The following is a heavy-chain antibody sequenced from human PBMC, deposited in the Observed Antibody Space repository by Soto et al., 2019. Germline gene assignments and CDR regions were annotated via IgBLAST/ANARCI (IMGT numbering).Heavy chain of an antibody. V-gene: IGHV1-69*13. D-gene: IGHD2-15*01. J-gene: IGHJ6*02. CDR3: HSDIVVVVAANGYGMDV. CDR1: GGTFSSYA. CDR2: IIPIFGTA. Sequence: ASVKVSCKASGGTFSSYAISWVRQAPGQGLERMGGIIPIFGTANYAQKFQGRVTITADESTSTAYMELGSLRSEDTAVYYCHSDIVVVVAANGYGMDVWGQGTTVTVSS.